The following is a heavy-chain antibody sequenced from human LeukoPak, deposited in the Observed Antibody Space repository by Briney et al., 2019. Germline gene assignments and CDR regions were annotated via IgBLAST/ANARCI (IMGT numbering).Heavy chain of an antibody. CDR1: GFNFDQYA. J-gene: IGHJ4*02. CDR2: ITWNSGTI. V-gene: IGHV3-9*01. Sequence: GGSLRLSCATSGFNFDQYAMFWVRQAPGKGLEWVTGITWNSGTIAYADSVKGRFTISRDNAKSSLYLQMNSLRTEDTALYYCVRSVGSDWGHFDFRGQGNLVTVYS. D-gene: IGHD7-27*01. CDR3: VRSVGSDWGHFDF.